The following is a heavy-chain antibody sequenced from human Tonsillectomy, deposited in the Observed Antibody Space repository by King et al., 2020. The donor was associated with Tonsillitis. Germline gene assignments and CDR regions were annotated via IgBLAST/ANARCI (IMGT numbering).Heavy chain of an antibody. Sequence: VQLVESGGGVVQPGRSLRLSCAASGFTFRTYAMHWVRQAPGKGLEWVAVISYDGTNKYNADSVKGRFTISRDNSKNTLYLQMNSLRAEDTAVYYCARDLQGQNDYWGQGILVTVSS. J-gene: IGHJ4*02. CDR2: ISYDGTNK. CDR1: GFTFRTYA. CDR3: ARDLQGQNDY. D-gene: IGHD4-11*01. V-gene: IGHV3-30*04.